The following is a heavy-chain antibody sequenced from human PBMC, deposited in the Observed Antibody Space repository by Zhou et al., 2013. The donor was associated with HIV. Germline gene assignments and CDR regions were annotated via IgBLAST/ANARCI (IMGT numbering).Heavy chain of an antibody. D-gene: IGHD5-18*01. J-gene: IGHJ6*03. CDR2: IIPIFGTA. CDR1: GGTFSSYA. CDR3: ARDGDTAMVKFPYYYYYYMDV. Sequence: QVQLVQSGAEVKKPGSSVKVSCKASGGTFSSYAISWVRQAPGQGLEWMGGIIPIFGTANYAQKFQGRVTITADESTSTAYMELSSLRSEDTAVYYCARDGDTAMVKFPYYYYYYMDVWGKGTTVTVSS. V-gene: IGHV1-69*12.